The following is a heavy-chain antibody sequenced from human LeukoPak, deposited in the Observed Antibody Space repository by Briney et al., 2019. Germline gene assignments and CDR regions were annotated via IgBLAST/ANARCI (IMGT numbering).Heavy chain of an antibody. CDR3: ARELIVVVPAASYYYGMDV. D-gene: IGHD2-2*01. Sequence: GGSLRLSCAASGFTFSSYAMHWVRQAPGKGLEWVAVISYDGSNKYYADSVRGRFTISRDNSKNTLYLQMNSLRAEDTAVYYCARELIVVVPAASYYYGMDVWGQGTTVTVSS. J-gene: IGHJ6*02. CDR1: GFTFSSYA. V-gene: IGHV3-30*04. CDR2: ISYDGSNK.